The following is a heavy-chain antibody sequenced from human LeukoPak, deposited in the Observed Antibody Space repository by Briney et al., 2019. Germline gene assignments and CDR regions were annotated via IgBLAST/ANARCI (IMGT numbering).Heavy chain of an antibody. Sequence: GESLRLSCAVSGLNLNDAAMTWVRPAPRRGLEWVSLIASSGRNTYYTDFVRGRFTISRDNSKKTLSLQMNSLRVEDTAIYYCAKDIQLSAWGLGTMVTVSS. CDR2: IASSGRNT. J-gene: IGHJ3*01. CDR1: GLNLNDAA. V-gene: IGHV3-23*01. CDR3: AKDIQLSA. D-gene: IGHD5-24*01.